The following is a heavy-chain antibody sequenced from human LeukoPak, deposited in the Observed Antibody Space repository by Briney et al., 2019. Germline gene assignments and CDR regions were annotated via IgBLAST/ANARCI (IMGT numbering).Heavy chain of an antibody. J-gene: IGHJ4*02. V-gene: IGHV4-39*01. Sequence: SETLSLTCAVYGGSFSGYYWGWIRQPPGKGLEWIGSIYFSGGTYYNASLKSRVTISVDTSKNQFSLKLSSVTAADTAVYYCARQTGSGLFSLPGGQGTLVTVSS. D-gene: IGHD3-10*01. CDR2: IYFSGGT. CDR3: ARQTGSGLFSLP. CDR1: GGSFSGYY.